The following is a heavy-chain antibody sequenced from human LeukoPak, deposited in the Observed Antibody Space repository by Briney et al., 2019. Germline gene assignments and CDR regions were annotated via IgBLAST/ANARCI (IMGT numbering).Heavy chain of an antibody. CDR1: GYTFTSYG. V-gene: IGHV1-18*01. CDR3: ARDPQCGY. D-gene: IGHD2-21*01. CDR2: ISPYNGNT. Sequence: VAPVKVSCKASGYTFTSYGISWVRQAPGQGLEWMGWISPYNGNTNYAPKLQGRVTMTTDTATSTAYMELTSLTSDDTAVYYCARDPQCGYWGQGTLVNVSS. J-gene: IGHJ4*02.